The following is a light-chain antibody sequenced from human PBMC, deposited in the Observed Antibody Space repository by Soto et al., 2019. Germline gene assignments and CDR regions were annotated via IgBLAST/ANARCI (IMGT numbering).Light chain of an antibody. Sequence: EIVLTQSPDTLSLSPGERATLSCGANQSVTSNYLAWYQQKPGQAPRLVIFGASRRATGIPDRFIGSGSGTDLTITIRRLEPEDGEVYDGQHYITSLTTFGQGTKVDI. CDR3: QHYITSLTT. CDR1: QSVTSNY. CDR2: GAS. J-gene: IGKJ1*01. V-gene: IGKV3-20*01.